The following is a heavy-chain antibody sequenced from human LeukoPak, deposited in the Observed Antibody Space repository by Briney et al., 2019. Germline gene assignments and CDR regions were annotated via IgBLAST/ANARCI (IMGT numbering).Heavy chain of an antibody. CDR3: ARGRDTAMDNYYFDY. D-gene: IGHD5-18*01. V-gene: IGHV4-59*01. CDR1: GGFISSYY. CDR2: IYYSGST. J-gene: IGHJ4*02. Sequence: SETLSLTCTVSGGFISSYYWSWIRQPPGKGLEWIGYIYYSGSTNYNPSLKSRVTISVDTSKNQFSLKLSSVTAADTAVYYCARGRDTAMDNYYFDYWGQGTLVTVSS.